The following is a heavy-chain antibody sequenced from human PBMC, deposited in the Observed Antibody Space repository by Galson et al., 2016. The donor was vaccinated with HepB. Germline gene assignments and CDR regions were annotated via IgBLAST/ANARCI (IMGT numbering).Heavy chain of an antibody. CDR1: GGSFSGYY. CDR3: ARDLTTVTTIRWFDP. CDR2: INHSGST. D-gene: IGHD4-17*01. Sequence: SETLSLTCAVYGGSFSGYYWSWIRQPPGKGLEWIGKINHSGSTNYKPSLKSRVTISVDTSKNQFSLKLSSVTAADTAVYYCARDLTTVTTIRWFDPWGQGTLVTVSS. J-gene: IGHJ5*02. V-gene: IGHV4-34*01.